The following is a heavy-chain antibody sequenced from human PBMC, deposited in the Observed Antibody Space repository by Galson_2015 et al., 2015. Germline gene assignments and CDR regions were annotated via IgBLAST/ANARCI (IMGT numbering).Heavy chain of an antibody. D-gene: IGHD7-27*01. V-gene: IGHV3-21*01. J-gene: IGHJ4*02. CDR2: ISGRSTFI. CDR1: GFPFSSYT. CDR3: TRHLGIGSGSPEF. Sequence: SLRLSCAASGFPFSSYTMNWVRQAPGKGLQWVSSISGRSTFIFYSDSVKGRFTISRDNAKNSLSLQMNSLWGDDTAVYYCTRHLGIGSGSPEFWGQGTLVAVSS.